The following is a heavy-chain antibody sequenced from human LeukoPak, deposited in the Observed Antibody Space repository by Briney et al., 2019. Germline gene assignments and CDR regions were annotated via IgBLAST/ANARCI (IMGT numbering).Heavy chain of an antibody. CDR1: GGSISSYY. V-gene: IGHV4-59*01. CDR2: IYYSGST. Sequence: SETLSLACTVSGGSISSYYWSWIRQPPGKGLEWIGYIYYSGSTNYNPSLKSRVTISVDTSKNQFSLKLSSVTAADTAVYYCARRSYYGSGSFDYWGRGTLVTVSS. CDR3: ARRSYYGSGSFDY. D-gene: IGHD3-10*01. J-gene: IGHJ4*02.